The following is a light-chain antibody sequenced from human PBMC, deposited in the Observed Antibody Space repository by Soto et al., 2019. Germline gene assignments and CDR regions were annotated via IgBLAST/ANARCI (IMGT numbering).Light chain of an antibody. V-gene: IGKV1-27*01. CDR1: QGISTY. Sequence: DIQMTQSPSSLSASVGDRVTITCRASQGISTYLVWYQQKPGTVPKLLIFAASTLQSGVPSRFSSSGSGTDFTLTISSLQPEDVATYYCQNYIGSPWTFGQGTKVEIK. CDR3: QNYIGSPWT. J-gene: IGKJ1*01. CDR2: AAS.